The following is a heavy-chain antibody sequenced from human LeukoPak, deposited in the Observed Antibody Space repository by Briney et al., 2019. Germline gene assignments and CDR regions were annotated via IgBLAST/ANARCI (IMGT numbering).Heavy chain of an antibody. CDR2: MNPVSGNA. V-gene: IGHV1-8*01. J-gene: IGHJ4*02. D-gene: IGHD6-6*01. CDR1: GYTFTNFD. CDR3: ARAPGGDSSSLGY. Sequence: ASVKVSCKASGYTFTNFDINWVRQAPGQGLEWMGWMNPVSGNAGSAQKFQGRITMTRDTSTSTVYMELSSLRSEDTAVYYCARAPGGDSSSLGYWGQGTLVTVSS.